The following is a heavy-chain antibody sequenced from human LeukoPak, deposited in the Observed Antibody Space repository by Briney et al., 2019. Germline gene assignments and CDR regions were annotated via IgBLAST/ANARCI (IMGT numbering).Heavy chain of an antibody. V-gene: IGHV3-23*01. D-gene: IGHD5-24*01. CDR3: AKDLSRDGYILGFDY. Sequence: PGGSLRLSRAASGFTFSNYAMSWVRQAPGKGLEWVSVISGSGGRTYYADSVKGRFTISRDNSKNTLYLQMNNLRAEDTAVYYCAKDLSRDGYILGFDYWGQGTVVTVSS. CDR1: GFTFSNYA. CDR2: ISGSGGRT. J-gene: IGHJ4*02.